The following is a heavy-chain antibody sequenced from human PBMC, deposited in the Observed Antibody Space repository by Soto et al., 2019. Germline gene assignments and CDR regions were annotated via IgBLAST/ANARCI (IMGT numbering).Heavy chain of an antibody. Sequence: GASVKVSCKASGYTFTNYYMHWVRQAPGQGLEWMGMINPSGGTTSYTQKFQGRVTMTRDTSTSTVYMELSSLRSEDTAVYYCARDLGVGTTEIFDYWGQGTLVTVSS. CDR2: INPSGGTT. CDR3: ARDLGVGTTEIFDY. D-gene: IGHD3-16*01. J-gene: IGHJ4*02. CDR1: GYTFTNYY. V-gene: IGHV1-46*01.